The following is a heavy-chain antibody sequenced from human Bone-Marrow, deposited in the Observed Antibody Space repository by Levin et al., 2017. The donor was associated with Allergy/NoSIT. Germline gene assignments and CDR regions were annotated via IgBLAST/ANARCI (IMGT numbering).Heavy chain of an antibody. D-gene: IGHD2-2*01. CDR2: INPNSGGT. CDR3: ARDRQLPDYYYYYGMDV. CDR1: GYTFTGYY. Sequence: ASVKVSCKASGYTFTGYYMHWVRQAPGQGLEWMGWINPNSGGTNYAQKFQGRVTMTRDTSISTAYMELSRLRSDDTAVYYCARDRQLPDYYYYYGMDVWGQGTTVTVSS. J-gene: IGHJ6*02. V-gene: IGHV1-2*02.